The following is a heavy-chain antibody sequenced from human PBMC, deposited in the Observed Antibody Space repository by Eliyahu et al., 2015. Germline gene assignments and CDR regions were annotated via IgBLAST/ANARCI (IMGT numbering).Heavy chain of an antibody. V-gene: IGHV3-33*01. CDR2: IWYDGSNK. J-gene: IGHJ4*02. D-gene: IGHD1-20*01. CDR1: GFTFSSYG. CDR3: ARDRIAITGTTEGLLY. Sequence: QVQLVESGGGVVQPGRSLRLSCAASGFTFSSYGMHWVRQAPGKGLEWVAVIWYDGSNKYYADSVKGRFTISRDNSKNTLYLQMNSLRAEDTAVYYCARDRIAITGTTEGLLYWGQGTLVTVSS.